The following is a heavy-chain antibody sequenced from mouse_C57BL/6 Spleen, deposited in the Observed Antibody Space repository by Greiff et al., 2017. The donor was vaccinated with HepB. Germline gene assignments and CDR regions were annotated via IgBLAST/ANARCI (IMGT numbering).Heavy chain of an antibody. CDR3: ARRGYDSNLSYWYFDV. CDR2: IYPGSGNT. J-gene: IGHJ1*03. Sequence: VQLQQSGPELVKPGASVKISCKASGYTFTDYYINWVKQRPGQGLEWIGWIYPGSGNTKYNEKFKGKATLTVDTSSSTAYMQLSSLTSEDSAVYFCARRGYDSNLSYWYFDVWGTGTTVTVSS. D-gene: IGHD2-5*01. V-gene: IGHV1-84*01. CDR1: GYTFTDYY.